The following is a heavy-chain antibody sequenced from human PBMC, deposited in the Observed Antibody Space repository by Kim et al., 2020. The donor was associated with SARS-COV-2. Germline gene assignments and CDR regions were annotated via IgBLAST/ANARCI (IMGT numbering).Heavy chain of an antibody. Sequence: SETLSLTCAVHGGFLSGYYWCWIRQPPGKGLEWIGEINHSGSTYYTPSLKSRVTTSVDTSKNQFSLKLSSVTAADTAVYYCAGTYYDFWSGYNYYYYGMDVWGQGTTVTVSS. CDR2: INHSGST. V-gene: IGHV4-34*01. CDR1: GGFLSGYY. J-gene: IGHJ6*02. D-gene: IGHD3-3*01. CDR3: AGTYYDFWSGYNYYYYGMDV.